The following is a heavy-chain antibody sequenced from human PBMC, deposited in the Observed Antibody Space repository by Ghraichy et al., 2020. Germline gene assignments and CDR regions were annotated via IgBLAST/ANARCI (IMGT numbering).Heavy chain of an antibody. D-gene: IGHD3-16*01. CDR1: GFIFRNHG. Sequence: GGYLRLSCAASGFIFRNHGMHWVRQAPGKGLEWVTVIWYDGSKKFYADSVKGRFTISRDNSKNTLYLQMNSLRAEDTAVYYCARDGMFAGDAFDIWGRGTLVTVSS. CDR3: ARDGMFAGDAFDI. CDR2: IWYDGSKK. J-gene: IGHJ3*02. V-gene: IGHV3-33*01.